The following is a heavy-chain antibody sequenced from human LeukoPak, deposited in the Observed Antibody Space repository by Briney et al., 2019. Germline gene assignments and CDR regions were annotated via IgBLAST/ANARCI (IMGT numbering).Heavy chain of an antibody. V-gene: IGHV3-15*01. CDR1: GFTFSYVW. J-gene: IGHJ4*02. D-gene: IGHD1-26*01. CDR2: IKSKRDGETT. Sequence: GGSLRLSCAASGFTFSYVWMSWVRQVLGKGLEWVGRIKSKRDGETTDYTAPVKGRFTISRDDSKTTLYLQMNSLKTEDTAVYYCTTEYTYSYYFDYWGQGTLVTVSS. CDR3: TTEYTYSYYFDY.